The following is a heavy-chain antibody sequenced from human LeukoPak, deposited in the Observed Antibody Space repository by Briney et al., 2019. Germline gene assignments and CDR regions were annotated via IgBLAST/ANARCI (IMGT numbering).Heavy chain of an antibody. CDR1: GGTFSSYA. V-gene: IGHV1-69*06. J-gene: IGHJ4*02. Sequence: EASVKVSCKASGGTFSSYAISWVRQAPGQGLEWMGGIIPIFGTANYAQKFQGRVTITADKSTSTAYMELSSLRSEDTAVYYCARICRGYYYDSSALCSGNYWGQGTLVTVSS. D-gene: IGHD3-22*01. CDR3: ARICRGYYYDSSALCSGNY. CDR2: IIPIFGTA.